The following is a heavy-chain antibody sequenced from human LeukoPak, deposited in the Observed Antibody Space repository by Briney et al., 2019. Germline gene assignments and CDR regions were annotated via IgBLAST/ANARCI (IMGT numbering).Heavy chain of an antibody. J-gene: IGHJ6*02. CDR1: GGSFSGYY. V-gene: IGHV4-34*01. CDR3: ARTRYSSGGAYYYGVDV. CDR2: INHSGST. Sequence: SETLSLTCAVYGGSFSGYYWSWIRQPPGKGLEWIGEINHSGSTNYNPSLKSRVTISVDTSKNQFSLKLSSVTAADTAVYYCARTRYSSGGAYYYGVDVWGQGTTVTVSS. D-gene: IGHD6-19*01.